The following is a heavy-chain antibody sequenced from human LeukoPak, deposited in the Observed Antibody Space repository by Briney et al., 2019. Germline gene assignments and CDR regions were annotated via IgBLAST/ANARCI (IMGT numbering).Heavy chain of an antibody. V-gene: IGHV4-39*02. J-gene: IGHJ4*02. CDR3: ARERYSSGCPDY. D-gene: IGHD6-19*01. CDR2: IYYSGST. CDR1: GGSISSSSYY. Sequence: PSDTLSLTCTVSGGSISSSSYYWGWIRQPPGKGLEWIGSIYYSGSTYYNPSLKSRVTISVDTSKNQFSLKLSSATAADTAVYYCARERYSSGCPDYWGQGTLVTVSS.